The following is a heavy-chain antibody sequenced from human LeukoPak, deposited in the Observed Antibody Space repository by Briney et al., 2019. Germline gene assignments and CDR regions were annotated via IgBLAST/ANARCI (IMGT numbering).Heavy chain of an antibody. CDR2: INPNSGGT. D-gene: IGHD6-19*01. Sequence: ASVKVSCKASGYSFTGYYIHWVRQAPGQGLEWMGWINPNSGGTNYAQKFQGRVTMTRDTSISTAYMELSRLRSDDTAVYYCARDPDGYSSGWYNYWGQGTLVTVSS. V-gene: IGHV1-2*02. CDR3: ARDPDGYSSGWYNY. CDR1: GYSFTGYY. J-gene: IGHJ4*02.